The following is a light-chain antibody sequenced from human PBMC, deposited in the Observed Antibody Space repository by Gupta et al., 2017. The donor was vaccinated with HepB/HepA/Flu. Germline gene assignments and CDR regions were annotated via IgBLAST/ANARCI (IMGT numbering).Light chain of an antibody. Sequence: DIQMTQSPSSLSASVGDRVTITCRASQSISSYLNWYQQKPGKAPKLLIYAASSLQSGVPSRFSGSGSRTDFTLTISRLQPEDFATYYCQQCDSTPRIFGQGTKLEIK. CDR3: QQCDSTPRI. CDR2: AAS. J-gene: IGKJ2*02. CDR1: QSISSY. V-gene: IGKV1-39*01.